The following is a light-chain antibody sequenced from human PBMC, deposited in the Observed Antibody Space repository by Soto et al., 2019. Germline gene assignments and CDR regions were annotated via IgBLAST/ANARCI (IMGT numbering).Light chain of an antibody. CDR3: QQYSSSPLT. Sequence: EIVLTQSPGTLSLSPGERATLSCRASDSIDSNFLAWFQQKPGQAPRLLIYGASSRASGIPDRFSGSGSGTDFILSISRLEPEDLAVYYCQQYSSSPLTFGPGTKVEIK. CDR2: GAS. V-gene: IGKV3-20*01. CDR1: DSIDSNF. J-gene: IGKJ3*01.